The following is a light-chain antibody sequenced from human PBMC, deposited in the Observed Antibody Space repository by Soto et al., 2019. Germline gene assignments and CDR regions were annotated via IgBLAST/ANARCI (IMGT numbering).Light chain of an antibody. CDR3: QQYNSYPVPIT. CDR2: KAS. Sequence: DIQMTQSPSTLSASVGDRVTITCRASQSISSWLAWYQQKPGKAPKLLIYKASSLESGVPSRFSGSGSGTEFTLTISSLQPDDFATYYCQQYNSYPVPITFGQETRLEIK. J-gene: IGKJ5*01. V-gene: IGKV1-5*03. CDR1: QSISSW.